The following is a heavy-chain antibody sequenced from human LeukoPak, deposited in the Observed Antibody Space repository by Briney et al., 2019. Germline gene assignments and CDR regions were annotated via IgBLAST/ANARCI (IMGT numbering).Heavy chain of an antibody. CDR1: GFTFSNYG. V-gene: IGHV3-30*18. J-gene: IGHJ5*02. CDR3: AKDHYDSGGTYTFDP. Sequence: GRSLRLSCAASGFTFSNYGMHWVRQAPGKGLEWVAVILYDGNNKYYTDSVKGRFTISRDNSKNTLYLQMNSLRAEDTAVYCCAKDHYDSGGTYTFDPWGQGTLVTVSS. D-gene: IGHD3-22*01. CDR2: ILYDGNNK.